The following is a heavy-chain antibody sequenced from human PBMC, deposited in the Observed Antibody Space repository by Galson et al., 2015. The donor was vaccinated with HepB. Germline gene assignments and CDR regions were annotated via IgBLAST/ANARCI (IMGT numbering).Heavy chain of an antibody. V-gene: IGHV3-30-3*01. D-gene: IGHD3-9*01. J-gene: IGHJ4*02. CDR2: ISYDGSNK. CDR3: ARAYFNWLLYEAFDY. Sequence: SLRLSCAASGFTFSSYAMHWVRQAPGKGLEWVAVISYDGSNKYYADSVKGRFTISRDNSKNTLYLQMNSLRAEDTAVYYCARAYFNWLLYEAFDYWGQGTLVTVSS. CDR1: GFTFSSYA.